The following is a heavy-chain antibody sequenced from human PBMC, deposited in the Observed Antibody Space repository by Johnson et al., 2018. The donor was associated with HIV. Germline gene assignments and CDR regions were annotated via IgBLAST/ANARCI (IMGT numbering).Heavy chain of an antibody. CDR1: GFTFSSYW. CDR2: IKQDGSEK. J-gene: IGHJ3*02. CDR3: ATSTASDALDI. D-gene: IGHD1-1*01. V-gene: IGHV3-7*01. Sequence: VQLVESGGGLVQPGGSLRLSCAASGFTFSSYWMTWVRQAPGKGLEWVANIKQDGSEKYYVDSVTGRFTISRDNSKNTLYLQMNSLRAEDTAVYYCATSTASDALDIWGQGTMVTVSS.